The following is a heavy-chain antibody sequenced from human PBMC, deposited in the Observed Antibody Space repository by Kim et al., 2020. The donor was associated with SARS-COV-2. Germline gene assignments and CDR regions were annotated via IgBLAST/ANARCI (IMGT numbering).Heavy chain of an antibody. D-gene: IGHD6-13*01. V-gene: IGHV4-39*01. CDR3: VRHGGSSWAFDY. Sequence: SETLSLTCTVSGGSISSSSYYWGWIRQPPGKDHEWLGSINYSGSTYYNPSLNSRFAISVDMSENQVHLSVTSVTAADTAVYYCVRHGGSSWAFDYWGRGTLVTVSS. CDR2: INYSGST. J-gene: IGHJ4*02. CDR1: GGSISSSSYY.